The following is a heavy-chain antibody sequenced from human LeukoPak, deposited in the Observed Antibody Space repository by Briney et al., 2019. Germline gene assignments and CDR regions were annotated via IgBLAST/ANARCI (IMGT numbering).Heavy chain of an antibody. CDR2: ISAYNGNT. Sequence: GASVKVSCKASGYTFTSYGISWVRQAPGQGLEWMGWISAYNGNTNYAQKLQGRVTMTTDTSTSTAYMELRSLRSDDTAVYYCARLLKFGAAGSFVYNWFDPWGQGTLVTVSS. CDR1: GYTFTSYG. J-gene: IGHJ5*02. D-gene: IGHD6-13*01. V-gene: IGHV1-18*01. CDR3: ARLLKFGAAGSFVYNWFDP.